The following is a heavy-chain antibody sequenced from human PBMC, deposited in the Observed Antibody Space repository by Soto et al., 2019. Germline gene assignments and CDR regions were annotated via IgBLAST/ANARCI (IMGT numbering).Heavy chain of an antibody. Sequence: EMQLLESGGGLVQPGGSLRLSCAASGFAFSSFAMSWVRQAPGKGLDWVSAIRGSGGSTYSADSVKGRFTISRDNSKNTLYLQMSSLRAEDTAVYYCARGFSAGKRSPPDFWGQGSLVTVSS. V-gene: IGHV3-23*01. D-gene: IGHD6-13*01. J-gene: IGHJ4*02. CDR1: GFAFSSFA. CDR3: ARGFSAGKRSPPDF. CDR2: IRGSGGST.